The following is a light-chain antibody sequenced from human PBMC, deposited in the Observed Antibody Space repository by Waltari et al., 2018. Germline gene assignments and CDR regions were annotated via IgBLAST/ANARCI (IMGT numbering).Light chain of an antibody. Sequence: DIQMTQSPSSLSASVGDRVPITCRASQGITNSLAWFQKKPGEAPMSLIYAASTLQSGVPSRFSGSGSGTDFTLTISSLQPEDSATYYCQQLKSYPLTFGGGTKVEI. CDR2: AAS. CDR3: QQLKSYPLT. CDR1: QGITNS. V-gene: IGKV1-16*01. J-gene: IGKJ4*01.